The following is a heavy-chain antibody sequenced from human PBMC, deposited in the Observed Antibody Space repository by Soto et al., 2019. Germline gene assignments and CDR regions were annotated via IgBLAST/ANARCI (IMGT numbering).Heavy chain of an antibody. CDR3: ATYCSGGSCYGRYGMDV. V-gene: IGHV1-18*01. Sequence: QVQLVQSGAEVKKPGASVKVSCKASGYTFTSYGTTWVRQAPGQGLEWMGWISAYNGNTNYAQKLQGRVTMTTDTSTSTAYMELRSLRSDDTAVYYCATYCSGGSCYGRYGMDVWGQGTTLTVSS. J-gene: IGHJ6*02. CDR1: GYTFTSYG. D-gene: IGHD2-15*01. CDR2: ISAYNGNT.